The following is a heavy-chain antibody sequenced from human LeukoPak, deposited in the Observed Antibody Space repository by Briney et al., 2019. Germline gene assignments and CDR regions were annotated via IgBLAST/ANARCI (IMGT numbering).Heavy chain of an antibody. CDR2: ISGSGGST. V-gene: IGHV3-23*01. Sequence: GGSLRLSCAASGFTFSSYAMSWVRQAPGKGLEWVSAISGSGGSTYYADSVKGRFTISRDNSKNTLYLQMNSLRAEDTAVYYCAKDLALLWFGELDAFDIRGQGTMVTVSS. CDR1: GFTFSSYA. J-gene: IGHJ3*02. D-gene: IGHD3-10*01. CDR3: AKDLALLWFGELDAFDI.